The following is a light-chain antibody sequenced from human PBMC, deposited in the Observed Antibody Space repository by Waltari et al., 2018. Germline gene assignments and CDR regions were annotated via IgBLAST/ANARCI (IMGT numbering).Light chain of an antibody. J-gene: IGLJ7*01. Sequence: QSVLTQPPSVSAAPGPRVTIPCSGGSSNIWNNYVSWYRQFPGTAPKLLIYEDNERPSGVPGRFSGSKSGTSATLDITGLQAGDEADYYCGTWDSSLSGAVFGGGTHLTVL. CDR2: EDN. CDR1: SSNIWNNY. V-gene: IGLV1-51*02. CDR3: GTWDSSLSGAV.